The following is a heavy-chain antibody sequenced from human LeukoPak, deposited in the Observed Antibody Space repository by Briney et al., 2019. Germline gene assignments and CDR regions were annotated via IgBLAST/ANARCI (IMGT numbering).Heavy chain of an antibody. D-gene: IGHD3-22*01. V-gene: IGHV3-23*01. CDR3: ANSQIFFDYYDSSVLQARRTDS. Sequence: GGSLRLSCAASGFTFSGYAMSWVRQAPGKGLEWVSAISGMVGTTYYADSVKGRFTISRDNSRNKLYLQMNSLRADDTAVYYCANSQIFFDYYDSSVLQARRTDSCGQGTLVTVSS. CDR2: ISGMVGTT. CDR1: GFTFSGYA. J-gene: IGHJ4*02.